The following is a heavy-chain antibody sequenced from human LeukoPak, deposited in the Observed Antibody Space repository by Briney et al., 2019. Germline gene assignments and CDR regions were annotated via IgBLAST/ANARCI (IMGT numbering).Heavy chain of an antibody. CDR2: IRSKAYSGTT. Sequence: GGSLRLSCTASGFTFGDYAMSWVRQAPGKGLEWVGFIRSKAYSGTTEYAASVKGRFTISRDDSKSIAYLQMNSLKTEDTAVYYCTRAGWPRVDIVATSWGQGTLVTVSS. D-gene: IGHD5-12*01. J-gene: IGHJ5*02. CDR3: TRAGWPRVDIVATS. V-gene: IGHV3-49*04. CDR1: GFTFGDYA.